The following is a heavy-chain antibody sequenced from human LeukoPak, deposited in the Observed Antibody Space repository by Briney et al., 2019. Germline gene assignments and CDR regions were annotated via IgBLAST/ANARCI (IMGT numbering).Heavy chain of an antibody. Sequence: GASVKVSCKASGYTFTSYGISWVRQAPGQGLEWMGWINPNSGGTNYAQKFQGRVTMTRDTSISTAYMELSGLRSDDTAVYYCARVRFPYKQWLAFDYWGQGTLVTVSS. D-gene: IGHD6-19*01. J-gene: IGHJ4*02. CDR1: GYTFTSYG. CDR3: ARVRFPYKQWLAFDY. V-gene: IGHV1-2*02. CDR2: INPNSGGT.